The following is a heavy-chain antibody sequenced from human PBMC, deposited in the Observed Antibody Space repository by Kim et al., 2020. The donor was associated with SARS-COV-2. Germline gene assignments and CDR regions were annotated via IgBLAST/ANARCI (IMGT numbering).Heavy chain of an antibody. D-gene: IGHD3-10*01. Sequence: GGSLRLSCAASGFTFSSYAMHWVRQAPGKGLEWVAVISYDGSNKYYADSVKGRFTISRDNSKNTLYLQMNSLRAEDTAVYHCARANSGSYYYGMDVWGQGTTVTVSS. V-gene: IGHV3-30-3*01. J-gene: IGHJ6*02. CDR2: ISYDGSNK. CDR3: ARANSGSYYYGMDV. CDR1: GFTFSSYA.